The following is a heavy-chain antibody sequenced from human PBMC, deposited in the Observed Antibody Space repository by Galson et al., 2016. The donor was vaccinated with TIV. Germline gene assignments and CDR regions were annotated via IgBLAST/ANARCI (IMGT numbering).Heavy chain of an antibody. Sequence: SETLSLTCTVSGYSISSGYYWGWLRQPPGKGLQWIGSIHHTGDTHYGPSLKSRVTISVDTSKNQFSLKLSSVTAADTAVYFCVRGAGISWLRYPFEYWGQGILVTVSS. CDR2: IHHTGDT. V-gene: IGHV4-38-2*02. CDR1: GYSISSGYY. J-gene: IGHJ4*02. CDR3: VRGAGISWLRYPFEY. D-gene: IGHD5-12*01.